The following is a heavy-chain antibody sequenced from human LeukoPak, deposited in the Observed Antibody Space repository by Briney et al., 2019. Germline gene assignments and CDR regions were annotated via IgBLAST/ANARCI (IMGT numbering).Heavy chain of an antibody. CDR1: GGSISSGGYY. Sequence: SETLSLTCTVSGGSISSGGYYWSWIRQPPGKGLEWIGYIYHSGSTYYNPSLKSRVTISVDRSKNQFSLKLSSVTAADTAVYYCARGYDSSGYYYYGMDVWGQGTTVTVSS. V-gene: IGHV4-30-2*01. J-gene: IGHJ6*02. CDR3: ARGYDSSGYYYYGMDV. D-gene: IGHD3-22*01. CDR2: IYHSGST.